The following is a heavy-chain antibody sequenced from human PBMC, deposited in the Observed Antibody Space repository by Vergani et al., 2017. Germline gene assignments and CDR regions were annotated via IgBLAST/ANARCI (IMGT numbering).Heavy chain of an antibody. V-gene: IGHV3-48*04. CDR1: GFTFSSYS. J-gene: IGHJ4*02. D-gene: IGHD3-16*02. CDR2: ISSSSSTI. CDR3: ARDPYDYIWGSYRRLDY. Sequence: EVQLVESGGGLVQPGGSLRLSCAASGFTFSSYSMNWVRQAPGKGLEWVSYISSSSSTIYYADSVKGRFTIARDNANNSLYLQMNSLRAEVTAVYYCARDPYDYIWGSYRRLDYWGQGTLVTVSS.